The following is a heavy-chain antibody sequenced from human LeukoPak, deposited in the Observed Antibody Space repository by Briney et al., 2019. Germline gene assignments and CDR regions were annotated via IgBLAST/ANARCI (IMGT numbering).Heavy chain of an antibody. CDR3: ARGLSIEGYNFNY. CDR2: INPNSGGT. J-gene: IGHJ4*02. Sequence: GASVKVSSKASGYTFTGYYMHWVRQAPGQGLEWMGRINPNSGGTNYAQKFQGRVTMTRDTSISTAYMELSRLRSDDTAVYYCARGLSIEGYNFNYWGQGTLVTVSS. V-gene: IGHV1-2*06. D-gene: IGHD5-24*01. CDR1: GYTFTGYY.